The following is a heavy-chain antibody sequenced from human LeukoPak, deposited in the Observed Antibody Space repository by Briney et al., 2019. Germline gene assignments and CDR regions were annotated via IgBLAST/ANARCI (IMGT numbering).Heavy chain of an antibody. Sequence: PGGSLRLSCAASGFTFSSYTMNWVRQAPGKGLEWVSSISSSSSYIYYADSVKGRFTISRDNAKNSLYLQMNSLRAEDTAVYYCARRKAYYYGSGTYFDYWGQGPPVTVSS. CDR2: ISSSSSYI. CDR3: ARRKAYYYGSGTYFDY. J-gene: IGHJ4*02. CDR1: GFTFSSYT. D-gene: IGHD3-10*01. V-gene: IGHV3-21*01.